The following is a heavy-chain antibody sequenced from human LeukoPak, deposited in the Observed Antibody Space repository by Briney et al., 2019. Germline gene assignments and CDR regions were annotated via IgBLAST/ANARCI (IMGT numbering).Heavy chain of an antibody. CDR1: GFTFSDYY. CDR2: ISSSGRTI. V-gene: IGHV3-11*04. D-gene: IGHD5-18*01. CDR3: ARDQPIGYNYGYPFDN. J-gene: IGHJ4*02. Sequence: PGGSLRLSCAASGFTFSDYYMSWIRQAPGKGLEWGSYISSSGRTIYYADSVTGRFTISRDNAKNSLYLQMNNLRVEDTAVYYCARDQPIGYNYGYPFDNWGQGTLVTVSS.